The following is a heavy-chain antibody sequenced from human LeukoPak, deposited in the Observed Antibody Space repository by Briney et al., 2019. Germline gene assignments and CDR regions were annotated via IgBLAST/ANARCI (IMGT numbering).Heavy chain of an antibody. Sequence: SETLSLTCAVYGGSFSGYYWSWIRQPPGKGLEWIGEINHSGSTNYNPSLKSRVTISVDTSKNQFSLKLSSVTAADTAMYYCARVRVAARPFNWFDPWGQGTLVTVSS. CDR2: INHSGST. D-gene: IGHD6-6*01. CDR3: ARVRVAARPFNWFDP. V-gene: IGHV4-34*01. J-gene: IGHJ5*02. CDR1: GGSFSGYY.